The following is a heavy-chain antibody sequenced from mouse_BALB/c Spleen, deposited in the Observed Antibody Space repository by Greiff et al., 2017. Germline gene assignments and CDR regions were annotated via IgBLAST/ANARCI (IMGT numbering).Heavy chain of an antibody. V-gene: IGHV5-6-4*01. J-gene: IGHJ2*01. D-gene: IGHD1-1*01. CDR1: GFTFSSYT. Sequence: EVKLVESGGGLVKPGGSLKLSCAASGFTFSSYTMSWVRQTPEKRLEWVATISSGGSYTYYPDSVKGRFTISRDNAKNTLYLQMSSLKSEDTAMYYFTRDGSTDNYIDDGGQGTTRTVSS. CDR2: ISSGGSYT. CDR3: TRDGSTDNYIDD.